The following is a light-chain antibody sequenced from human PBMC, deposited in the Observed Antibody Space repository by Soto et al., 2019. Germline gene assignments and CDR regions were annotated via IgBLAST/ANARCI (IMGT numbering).Light chain of an antibody. CDR1: SSNIGAGYD. V-gene: IGLV1-40*01. Sequence: QSVLTQPPSVSGAPGQRVTISCTGSSSNIGAGYDVHWYQQLPGTAPKLLIYGNXNRPSGVPDRXSXSXSXXSAXLXITGLQAEDEADYYCQSYDSSLSGWVFGGGTKVTVL. J-gene: IGLJ3*02. CDR2: GNX. CDR3: QSYDSSLSGWV.